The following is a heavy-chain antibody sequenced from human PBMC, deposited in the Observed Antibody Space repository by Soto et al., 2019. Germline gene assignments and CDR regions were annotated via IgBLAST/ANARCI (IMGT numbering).Heavy chain of an antibody. V-gene: IGHV3-21*01. CDR1: GFTFTRYS. Sequence: EVQLVESGGGLVKPGGSLRLSCAASGFTFTRYSMNWVRQAPGKGLEWVSSISRTTNYIYYGDSMKGRFTISRDNAKKSLYLEMNSLRAEDTAVYYCARESEDLTSNFDYWGQGTLVTVSS. CDR2: ISRTTNYI. J-gene: IGHJ4*02. CDR3: ARESEDLTSNFDY.